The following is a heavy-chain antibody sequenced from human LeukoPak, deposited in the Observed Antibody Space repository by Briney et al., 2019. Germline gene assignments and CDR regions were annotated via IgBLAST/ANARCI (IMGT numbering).Heavy chain of an antibody. CDR3: AKDAYSSGCFDY. D-gene: IGHD6-19*01. Sequence: PGGSLRLSCAASGFTFDDYTMHWVRQAPGKGLEWVSLISWDGGSTYYADSVKGRFTISRDNSKNSLYLQMNSLRTEDTALYYSAKDAYSSGCFDYWGQGTLVTVSS. CDR2: ISWDGGST. J-gene: IGHJ4*02. CDR1: GFTFDDYT. V-gene: IGHV3-43*01.